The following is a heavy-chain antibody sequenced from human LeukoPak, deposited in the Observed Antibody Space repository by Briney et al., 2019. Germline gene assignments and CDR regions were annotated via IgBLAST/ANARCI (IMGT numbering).Heavy chain of an antibody. J-gene: IGHJ4*02. CDR1: GFTFSSYT. CDR2: ISSSGGTI. V-gene: IGHV3-48*02. Sequence: GGSLTLSCAASGFTFSSYTMNWVRQAPGKGLEWVSYISSSGGTIYYADSVKGRFTISRDNSKNTLYLQMNSLRDEDTAVYYCARDRDRTQWLRSFDYWGQGTLVPLSS. CDR3: ARDRDRTQWLRSFDY. D-gene: IGHD6-19*01.